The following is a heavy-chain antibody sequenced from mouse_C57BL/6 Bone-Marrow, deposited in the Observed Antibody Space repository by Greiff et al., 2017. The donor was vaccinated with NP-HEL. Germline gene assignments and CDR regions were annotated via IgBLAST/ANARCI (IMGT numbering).Heavy chain of an antibody. CDR1: GYTFTSYW. D-gene: IGHD1-1*01. Sequence: QVQLKQPGAELVKPGASVKLSCKASGYTFTSYWMHWVKQRPGQGLEWIGMIHPNSGSTNYNEKFKSKATLTVDKSSSTAYMQLSSLTSEDSAVYYCARYGLRSLPDYWGQGTTLTVSS. V-gene: IGHV1-64*01. CDR3: ARYGLRSLPDY. CDR2: IHPNSGST. J-gene: IGHJ2*01.